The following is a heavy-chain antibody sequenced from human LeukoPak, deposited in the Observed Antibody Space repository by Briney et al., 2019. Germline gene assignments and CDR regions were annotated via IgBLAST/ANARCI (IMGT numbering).Heavy chain of an antibody. CDR1: GFTFSSYG. V-gene: IGHV3-64*04. CDR2: ITSHGGSA. J-gene: IGHJ4*02. D-gene: IGHD4-17*01. Sequence: GGSLRLSCSASGFTFSSYGIHWVRQAPGKGLEYVSTITSHGGSAYYADSVKGRFTISRDNSKNTLYLQMSSLRAEDTAIYYCAHPSTPDYGGLDYWGQGTLVTVSS. CDR3: AHPSTPDYGGLDY.